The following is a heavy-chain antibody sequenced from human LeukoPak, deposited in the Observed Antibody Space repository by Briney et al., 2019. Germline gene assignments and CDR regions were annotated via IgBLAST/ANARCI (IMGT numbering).Heavy chain of an antibody. CDR1: GFTFSDYY. CDR3: ARVLRYFDWLLDY. V-gene: IGHV3-11*01. Sequence: GGSLRLSCAASGFTFSDYYMSWIRQAPGKGLEWVSYISSSGSTIYYADSVKGRFTISRGNAKNSLYLQMNSLRAEDTAVYYCARVLRYFDWLLDYWGQGTLVTVSS. CDR2: ISSSGSTI. J-gene: IGHJ4*02. D-gene: IGHD3-9*01.